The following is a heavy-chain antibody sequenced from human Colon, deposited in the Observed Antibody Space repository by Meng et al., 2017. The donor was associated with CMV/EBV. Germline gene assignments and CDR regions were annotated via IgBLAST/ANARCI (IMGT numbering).Heavy chain of an antibody. D-gene: IGHD1-14*01. CDR3: ARGGEMNHDY. V-gene: IGHV3-11*01. CDR2: ITNSGITT. J-gene: IGHJ4*02. CDR1: GFNFSDYY. Sequence: LKISCAASGFNFSDYYMSWIRQAPGKGLDWISYITNSGITTYYADSVRDRFTISRDNAKNSLYLQMNSLRADDTAVYYCARGGEMNHDYWGQGTLVTVSS.